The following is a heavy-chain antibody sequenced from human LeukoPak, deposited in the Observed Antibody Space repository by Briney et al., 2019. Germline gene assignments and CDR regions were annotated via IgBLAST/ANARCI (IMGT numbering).Heavy chain of an antibody. CDR3: AGRGVSCSSTSCYTEDY. V-gene: IGHV4-34*01. Sequence: SETLSLTCAVYGGSFSGYYWSWIRQPPGKGLEWIGEINHSGSTNYNPSLKSRVTISVDTSKNQFSLKLSSVTAADTAVYYCAGRGVSCSSTSCYTEDYWGQGTLVTVSS. J-gene: IGHJ4*02. CDR1: GGSFSGYY. CDR2: INHSGST. D-gene: IGHD2-2*02.